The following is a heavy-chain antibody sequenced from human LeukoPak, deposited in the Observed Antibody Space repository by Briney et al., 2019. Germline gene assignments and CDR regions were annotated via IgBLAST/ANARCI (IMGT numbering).Heavy chain of an antibody. V-gene: IGHV3-23*01. CDR1: GFTFSSYA. D-gene: IGHD4-17*01. Sequence: GGSLRLSCAASGFTFSSYAMTWVRQAPGRGLKWVSTISGSGGDTYYADSVKGRFTISRDNSKNTLYLQMNSLGAEDTAVYYCAKDGADYGFFDYWGQGTLVTVSS. J-gene: IGHJ4*02. CDR3: AKDGADYGFFDY. CDR2: ISGSGGDT.